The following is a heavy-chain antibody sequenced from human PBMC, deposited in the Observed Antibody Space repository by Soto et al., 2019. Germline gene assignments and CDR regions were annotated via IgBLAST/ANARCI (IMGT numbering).Heavy chain of an antibody. CDR3: ARRYCISSSCYLYGMDV. CDR2: IIPMFGTA. V-gene: IGHV1-69*12. Sequence: QVQLVQSGAEVKKPGSSVKVSCKASGGTFSTYAISWVRQAPGQGLEWMGGIIPMFGTANYAQKFQGRVTIAADESTSTAYMELRRLRSEDTAVFYCARRYCISSSCYLYGMDVWGQGTTVTVSS. D-gene: IGHD2-15*01. J-gene: IGHJ6*02. CDR1: GGTFSTYA.